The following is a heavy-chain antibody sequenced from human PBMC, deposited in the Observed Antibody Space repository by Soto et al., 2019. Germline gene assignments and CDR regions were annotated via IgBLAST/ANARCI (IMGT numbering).Heavy chain of an antibody. Sequence: SLRLSCAASGFTVSSNYMSWVRQAPGKGLEWVSVIYSGGSTYYADSGKGRFTISRDNSKNTLYLQMNSLRAEDTAVYYCARDRRVRGYYYYMDVWGKGTTVTVSS. V-gene: IGHV3-66*01. D-gene: IGHD3-10*01. CDR2: IYSGGST. CDR3: ARDRRVRGYYYYMDV. CDR1: GFTVSSNY. J-gene: IGHJ6*03.